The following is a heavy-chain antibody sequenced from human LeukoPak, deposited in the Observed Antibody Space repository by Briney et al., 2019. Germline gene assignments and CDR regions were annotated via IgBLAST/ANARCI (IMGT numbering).Heavy chain of an antibody. J-gene: IGHJ5*02. CDR1: GGSISSSSDD. CDR2: IYYTGST. V-gene: IGHV4-39*07. D-gene: IGHD3-10*01. CDR3: ARGHLGRFGELINWFDP. Sequence: SETLSLTFTVSGGSISSSSDDWGWIRRPPGKGLEWIGIIYYTGSTNDNPSLNSPVTISVDTPKKQSSLKPRSVTAADTAVYYCARGHLGRFGELINWFDPWGQGTLVTVSS.